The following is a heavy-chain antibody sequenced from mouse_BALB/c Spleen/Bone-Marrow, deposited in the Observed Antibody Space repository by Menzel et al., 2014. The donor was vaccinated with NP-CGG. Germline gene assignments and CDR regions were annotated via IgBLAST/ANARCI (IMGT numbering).Heavy chain of an antibody. CDR2: INPSDGRT. CDR1: GYVFSSYW. Sequence: VQLQQSGAELVRPGSSVKISCKASGYVFSSYWMIWVRQRPGQGLEWIGEINPSDGRTYYNEKFKNKATLTVDKSSSTAYMQLSSLTSEDSAVYYCARYYNWYFDVWGAGTTVTVSS. D-gene: IGHD1-1*01. J-gene: IGHJ1*01. CDR3: ARYYNWYFDV. V-gene: IGHV1S81*02.